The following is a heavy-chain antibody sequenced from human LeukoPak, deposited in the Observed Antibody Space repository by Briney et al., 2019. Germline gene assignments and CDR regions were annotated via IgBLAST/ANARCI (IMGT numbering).Heavy chain of an antibody. J-gene: IGHJ4*02. V-gene: IGHV3-23*01. Sequence: GGSLRLTCAASGFTVRIYAMTWVRQAPGKGLEWVSTIIGNGGTTYYADSVKGRVAISRDNSKNTVFLQLNRLRAEDTAVYFCAKDEAVAGSDFFDYWGRGTLVTVSS. D-gene: IGHD6-19*01. CDR2: IIGNGGTT. CDR1: GFTVRIYA. CDR3: AKDEAVAGSDFFDY.